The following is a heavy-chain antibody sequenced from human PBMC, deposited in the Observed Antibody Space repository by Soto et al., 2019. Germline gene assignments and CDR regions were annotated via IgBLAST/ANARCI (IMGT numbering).Heavy chain of an antibody. CDR1: GGSISGYY. CDR3: AREPLAHSYFDL. J-gene: IGHJ4*02. CDR2: MYNSERT. V-gene: IGHV4-4*07. Sequence: XGTLSLTCTVSGGSISGYYWSWIRQPAGKGLEWIGRMYNSERTNYNPSLKSRVTMSMDTSKNQFSLKLTSVTAADTAVYFCAREPLAHSYFDLWGQGTLVTVSS.